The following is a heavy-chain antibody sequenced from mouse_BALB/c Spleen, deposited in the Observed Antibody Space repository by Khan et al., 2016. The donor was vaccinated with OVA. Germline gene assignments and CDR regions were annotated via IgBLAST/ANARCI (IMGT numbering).Heavy chain of an antibody. V-gene: IGHV3-2*02. D-gene: IGHD2-4*01. CDR1: GYSITSEFA. CDR3: ARKDYYDYDPFPY. Sequence: EVKLLESGPGLVKPSQSLSLTCTVTGYSITSEFAWNRIRQFPGNKLEWMGYISYSGNTRYNPSLKSLISITRDTSRNQFFLQLNSVTTEDTATYYCARKDYYDYDPFPYWGQGTLVTVSA. CDR2: ISYSGNT. J-gene: IGHJ3*01.